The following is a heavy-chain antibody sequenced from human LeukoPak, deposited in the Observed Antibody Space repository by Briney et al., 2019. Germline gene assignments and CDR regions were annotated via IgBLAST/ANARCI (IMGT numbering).Heavy chain of an antibody. V-gene: IGHV3-21*01. CDR1: GFTFGSYS. J-gene: IGHJ4*02. CDR3: ASTERAYYDFWSGYYEVWGFGD. D-gene: IGHD3-3*01. CDR2: ISSSSSYI. Sequence: GGSLRLSCAASGFTFGSYSMNWVRQAPGKGLEWVSSISSSSSYIYYADSVKGRFTISRDNAKNSLYLQMNSLRAEDTVVYYCASTERAYYDFWSGYYEVWGFGDWGQGTLVTVSS.